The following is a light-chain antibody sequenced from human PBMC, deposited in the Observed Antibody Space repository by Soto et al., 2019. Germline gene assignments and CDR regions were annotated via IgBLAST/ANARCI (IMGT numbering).Light chain of an antibody. CDR2: GAS. CDR1: ESVSSNY. Sequence: EIVLTQSPATLSLSPVERGTLSCMASESVSSNYLAWHQQKPGQAPRLLIYGASRRATGIPDRFSGSGSGTDFTLTISRLEPEDFAVYYCQQYGSSPWTFGQGTKVDIK. J-gene: IGKJ1*01. V-gene: IGKV3-20*01. CDR3: QQYGSSPWT.